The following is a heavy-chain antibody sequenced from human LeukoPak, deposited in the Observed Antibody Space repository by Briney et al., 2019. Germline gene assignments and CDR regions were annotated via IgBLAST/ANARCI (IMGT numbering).Heavy chain of an antibody. Sequence: ASVKVSCKASGYTFTGYCMHWVRQAPGQGLEWMGWINPNSGGTNYAQKFQGRVTMARDTSISTAYMELSRLRSDDTAVYYCARVINDGAFDIWGQGTMVTVSS. J-gene: IGHJ3*02. D-gene: IGHD3-10*01. CDR2: INPNSGGT. V-gene: IGHV1-2*02. CDR3: ARVINDGAFDI. CDR1: GYTFTGYC.